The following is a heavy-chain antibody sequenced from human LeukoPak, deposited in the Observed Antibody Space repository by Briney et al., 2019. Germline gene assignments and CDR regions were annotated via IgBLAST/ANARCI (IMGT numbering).Heavy chain of an antibody. D-gene: IGHD6-13*01. CDR2: MNPNSGNT. V-gene: IGHV1-8*02. CDR1: GYTFTSYD. Sequence: GASVKVSCKASGYTFTSYDINWVRQATGQGLEWMGWMNPNSGNTGYGQKFQGRVTMTRNTSISTAYMELSSLRSEDTAVYYCARLYSSSWYAPYYYYYYYMDVWGKGTTVAISS. CDR3: ARLYSSSWYAPYYYYYYYMDV. J-gene: IGHJ6*03.